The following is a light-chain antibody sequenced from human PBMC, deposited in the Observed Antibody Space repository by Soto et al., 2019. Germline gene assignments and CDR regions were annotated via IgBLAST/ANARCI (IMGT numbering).Light chain of an antibody. CDR2: WAS. Sequence: DIVMTQSPEALAVALGERATVNWKSSQSVLYNSNNKNYLAWYQQKPGQPPKLLIYWASTRESGVPDRFSGSGSGTDFTLTISSLQAEDVAVYYCQQYYTTPQTFGQGTRVEI. CDR1: QSVLYNSNNKNY. CDR3: QQYYTTPQT. V-gene: IGKV4-1*01. J-gene: IGKJ1*01.